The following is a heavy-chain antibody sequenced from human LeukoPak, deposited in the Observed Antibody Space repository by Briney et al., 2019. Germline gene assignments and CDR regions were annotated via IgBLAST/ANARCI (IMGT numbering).Heavy chain of an antibody. J-gene: IGHJ3*02. CDR3: ARDPFFSDHYDAFDI. V-gene: IGHV4-59*12. Sequence: PSETLSLTCTVSGGSISSYYWSWIRQPPGKGLEWIGYIYYSGSTNYNPSLKSRVTISVDTSKNQFSLKLSSVTAADTAVYYCARDPFFSDHYDAFDIWGQGTMVTVSS. CDR2: IYYSGST. CDR1: GGSISSYY. D-gene: IGHD3-10*01.